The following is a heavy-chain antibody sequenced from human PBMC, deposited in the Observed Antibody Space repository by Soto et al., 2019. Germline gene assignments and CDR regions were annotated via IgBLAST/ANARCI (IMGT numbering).Heavy chain of an antibody. D-gene: IGHD3-10*02. CDR2: IVVGSGNT. CDR1: GVGFASCS. V-gene: IGHV1-58*01. J-gene: IGHJ4*02. CDR3: AADIFGELLPGY. Sequence: GPSVNVRSDARGVGFASCSRQWPRHARGQRLEWIGWIVVGSGNTNYAQKFQERVTITRDMSTSTAYMELSSLRSEDTAVYYCAADIFGELLPGYWGQRTLVSVYS.